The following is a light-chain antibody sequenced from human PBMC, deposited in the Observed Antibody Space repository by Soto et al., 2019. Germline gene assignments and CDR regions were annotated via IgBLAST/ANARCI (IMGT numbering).Light chain of an antibody. CDR2: GAS. Sequence: EIVMTQSPATLSVSPGERATLSCRASQSVSSNLAWYQQKPGQAPRLLIYGASTRATGIPARFSGGGSGTEFTLTISSLQSEDFVVYYCQQYHNWPPLTFGQGTRLEIK. V-gene: IGKV3-15*01. CDR3: QQYHNWPPLT. CDR1: QSVSSN. J-gene: IGKJ5*01.